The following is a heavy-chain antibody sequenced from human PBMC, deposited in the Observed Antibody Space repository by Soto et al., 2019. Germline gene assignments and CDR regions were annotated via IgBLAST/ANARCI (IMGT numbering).Heavy chain of an antibody. D-gene: IGHD6-13*01. V-gene: IGHV1-2*04. Sequence: GSVKVSCKASGYTFTGYYMHWVRQAPGQGLEWMGWINPNSGGTNYAQKFQGWVTMTRDTSISTAYMELSRLRSDDTAVYYCARSIMYSSSWPNYYYYGMDVWGQGTTVTVSS. CDR3: ARSIMYSSSWPNYYYYGMDV. CDR1: GYTFTGYY. CDR2: INPNSGGT. J-gene: IGHJ6*02.